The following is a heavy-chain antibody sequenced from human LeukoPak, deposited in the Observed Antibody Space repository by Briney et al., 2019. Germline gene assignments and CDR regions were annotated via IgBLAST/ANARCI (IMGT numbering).Heavy chain of an antibody. CDR3: SRGLDSRKLGY. CDR1: GASFSSGDQY. V-gene: IGHV4-31*03. J-gene: IGHJ4*02. Sequence: SETLSLTCTVSGASFSSGDQYWNWIRQRPGEGLEWIGSIHPSGTLYNNPSLESRVTISIDTSKNQYSLNLNSVTAADTAVYFCSRGLDSRKLGYWGQGTLVTVSS. D-gene: IGHD3-22*01. CDR2: IHPSGTL.